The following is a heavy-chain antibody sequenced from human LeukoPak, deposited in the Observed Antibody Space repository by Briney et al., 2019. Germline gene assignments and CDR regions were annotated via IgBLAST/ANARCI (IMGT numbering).Heavy chain of an antibody. CDR3: ARWRRTRNWFDP. Sequence: PSETLSLTCTVSGGSISSGGYYWSWIRQPPGKGLEWIGEINHSGSTNYNPSLKSRVTISVDTSKNQFSLKLSSVTAADTAVYYCARWRRTRNWFDPWGQGTLVTVSS. J-gene: IGHJ5*02. CDR2: INHSGST. CDR1: GGSISSGGYY. D-gene: IGHD1-7*01. V-gene: IGHV4-39*07.